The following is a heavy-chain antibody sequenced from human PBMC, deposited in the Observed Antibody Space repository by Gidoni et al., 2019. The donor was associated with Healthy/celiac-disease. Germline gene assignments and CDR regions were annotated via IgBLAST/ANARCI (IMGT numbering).Heavy chain of an antibody. CDR2: IKSKTDGGTT. CDR3: TTECSGGSYYYYYGMDV. CDR1: GFTFSNAW. D-gene: IGHD2-15*01. J-gene: IGHJ6*02. V-gene: IGHV3-15*01. Sequence: EVQLVESGGGLVKPGGSLRLSCAASGFTFSNAWMRWVRQAPGKGLEWVGRIKSKTDGGTTDYAAPVKGRFTISRDDSKNTLYLQMNSLKTEDTAVYYCTTECSGGSYYYYYGMDVWGQGTTVTVSS.